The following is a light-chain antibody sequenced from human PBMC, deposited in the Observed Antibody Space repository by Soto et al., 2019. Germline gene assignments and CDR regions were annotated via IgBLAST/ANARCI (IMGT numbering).Light chain of an antibody. CDR1: SSDVGGYNY. V-gene: IGLV2-8*01. J-gene: IGLJ3*02. CDR2: EVS. CDR3: SSYAGSNNLGV. Sequence: QSVLTQPPSASGSPGQSVTISCTGTSSDVGGYNYVSWYQQHPGKAPKLMIYEVSKRPSGVPDRFSGSKSGNTASLTVSGLQAEDEADYYCSSYAGSNNLGVFGRGTKLIVL.